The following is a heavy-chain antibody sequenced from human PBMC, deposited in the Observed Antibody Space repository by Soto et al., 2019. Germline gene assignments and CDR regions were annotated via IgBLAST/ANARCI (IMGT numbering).Heavy chain of an antibody. V-gene: IGHV4-59*01. CDR2: IYYSGST. CDR1: GGSISSYY. D-gene: IGHD5-12*01. J-gene: IGHJ3*02. CDR3: ARAGGKWLRLGAVTFDI. Sequence: PSETLSLTCTVSGGSISSYYGSWIRQPPGKGLEWIGYIYYSGSTNYNPSLKSRVTISVDTSKNQFSLKLSSVTAADTAVYYCARAGGKWLRLGAVTFDIWGQGTMVTVSS.